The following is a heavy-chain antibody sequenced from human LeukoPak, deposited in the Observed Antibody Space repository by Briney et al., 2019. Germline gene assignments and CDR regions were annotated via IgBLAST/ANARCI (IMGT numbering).Heavy chain of an antibody. CDR2: CRNKVNGYTT. CDR3: TRGYYYGPENIDDFDS. Sequence: GGSLRLSCAASGFIFSDHYMDWVRQAPGKGPEWVGRCRNKVNGYTTDYAASVKGRFTVSRDDSKSSLYLQMNSLKTEDTAVYYCTRGYYYGPENIDDFDSWGQETLVTFSS. D-gene: IGHD3-10*01. V-gene: IGHV3-72*01. J-gene: IGHJ4*02. CDR1: GFIFSDHY.